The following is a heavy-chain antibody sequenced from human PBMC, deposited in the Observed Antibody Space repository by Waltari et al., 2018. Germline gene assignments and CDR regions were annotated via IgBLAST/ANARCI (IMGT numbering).Heavy chain of an antibody. D-gene: IGHD2-15*01. CDR2: IYSGGST. CDR3: ARDLTYCSGGSCYSI. J-gene: IGHJ4*02. V-gene: IGHV3-53*01. CDR1: GFTVSSNY. Sequence: EVQLVESGGGLIQPGGSLRLSCAASGFTVSSNYMSWVRQAPGKGLEWVSVIYSGGSTYYADSVKGRFTISGDNSKNTLYLQMNSLRAEDTAVYYCARDLTYCSGGSCYSIWGQGTLVTVSS.